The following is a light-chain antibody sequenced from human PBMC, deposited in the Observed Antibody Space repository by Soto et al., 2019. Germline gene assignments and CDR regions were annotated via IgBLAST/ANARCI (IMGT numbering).Light chain of an antibody. Sequence: EIVLTQSPATLSLSPGERATLSCRVSQSVSSSLAWFQQKPGQAPRLLIYEASNRATGIPARFSGSGSGTDFTLTISSLEPEDFAVYYCQQRSNWLWTFGQGTKVEIK. CDR2: EAS. CDR1: QSVSSS. CDR3: QQRSNWLWT. V-gene: IGKV3-11*01. J-gene: IGKJ1*01.